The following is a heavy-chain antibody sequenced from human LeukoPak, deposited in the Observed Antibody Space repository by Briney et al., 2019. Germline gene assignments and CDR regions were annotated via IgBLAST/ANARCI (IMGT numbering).Heavy chain of an antibody. CDR3: ARISLAPSDNFDS. J-gene: IGHJ4*02. V-gene: IGHV3-23*01. CDR2: ICSSIGCT. D-gene: IGHD1-1*01. Sequence: GGSLRLSCAASAFTFSSHPMGWVRRAPGKGLEWVSSICSSIGCTYYADSVRGRFAISRDDSKNTLYLQMDSLRAEDTAEYYCARISLAPSDNFDSWGQGTLVTVSS. CDR1: AFTFSSHP.